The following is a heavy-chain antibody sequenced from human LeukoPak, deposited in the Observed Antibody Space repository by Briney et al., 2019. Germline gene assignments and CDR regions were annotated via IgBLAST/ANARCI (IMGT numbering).Heavy chain of an antibody. V-gene: IGHV3-7*01. CDR2: IKSDGSEE. CDR3: ARVGAAWSIDY. D-gene: IGHD3-10*01. CDR1: GFISSSYW. J-gene: IGHJ4*02. Sequence: GGSLRLSCATSGFISSSYWMCWVRQAPGKGLEWVANIKSDGSEEYYGDSVKGRFTISRDNAKNSLYLQMNSLRAEDTAVYYCARVGAAWSIDYWGQGTLVTVSS.